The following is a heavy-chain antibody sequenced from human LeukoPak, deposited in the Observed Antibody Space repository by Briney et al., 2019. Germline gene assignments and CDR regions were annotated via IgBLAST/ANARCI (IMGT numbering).Heavy chain of an antibody. V-gene: IGHV1-69*05. CDR3: ASSLKWFIQLSFDY. CDR1: GGTFSSYA. J-gene: IGHJ4*02. CDR2: IIPIFGTA. Sequence: SVKVSCKASGGTFSSYAISWVRQAPGEGLECMGRIIPIFGTANYEQKFQGRVTITTDESTSTAYMELSSLRAEDTAVYYCASSLKWFIQLSFDYWGQGTLVPVSS. D-gene: IGHD5-18*01.